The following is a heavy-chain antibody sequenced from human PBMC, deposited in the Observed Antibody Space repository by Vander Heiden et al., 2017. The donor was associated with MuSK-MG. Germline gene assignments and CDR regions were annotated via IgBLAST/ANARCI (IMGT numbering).Heavy chain of an antibody. J-gene: IGHJ4*02. D-gene: IGHD6-13*01. Sequence: EVQLLESGGGLIQPGGSLRLSCAAAGLPFSSYAMSWVRQAAGKGLVWVSAIRGGGGATYYADSVKGRFTISRDNSKNTLFLQMNSLRVEDTALYYCAKGRKTSIVAADDYWGQGTLVTVSS. CDR1: GLPFSSYA. CDR2: IRGGGGAT. V-gene: IGHV3-23*01. CDR3: AKGRKTSIVAADDY.